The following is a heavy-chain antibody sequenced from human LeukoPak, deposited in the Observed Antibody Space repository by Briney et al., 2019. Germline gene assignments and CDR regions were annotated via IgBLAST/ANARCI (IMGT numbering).Heavy chain of an antibody. D-gene: IGHD4-17*01. V-gene: IGHV4-30-2*06. CDR1: GGSVSSGGIS. Sequence: SETLSLTCAVSGGSVSSGGISWTWIRQSPGMGLEWIGYIFHSGSTYYNPSLKSRLTISLDTSKNQFSLKLNSVTAADTAVYFCSPALNGDSALDYWGREPWSPCPQ. CDR3: SPALNGDSALDY. J-gene: IGHJ4*02. CDR2: IFHSGST.